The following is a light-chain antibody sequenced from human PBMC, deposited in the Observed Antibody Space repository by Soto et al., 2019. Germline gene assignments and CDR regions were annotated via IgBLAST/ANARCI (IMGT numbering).Light chain of an antibody. V-gene: IGKV3-11*01. CDR1: QTVSSS. Sequence: EIVLTQSPATLSLSPGERATLSCRASQTVSSSLAWYQQKPGQAPRLLIYEASNRATGIPARFSGSGSGTEFTLTISSLEPEDFAVYYCQQRSNWPPGFGQGTRLEIK. CDR3: QQRSNWPPG. J-gene: IGKJ5*01. CDR2: EAS.